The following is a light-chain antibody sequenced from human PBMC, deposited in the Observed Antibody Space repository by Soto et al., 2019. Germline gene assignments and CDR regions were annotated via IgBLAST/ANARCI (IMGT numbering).Light chain of an antibody. CDR2: RAS. CDR1: QSISTAY. V-gene: IGKV3-20*01. Sequence: EIVLTQSPGTLSLSPGERATLSCRASQSISTAYLTWYQQKPGQAPRLLIYRASNRATGIPDRFSGSESGTDFTLTISRLEPEDFAVYYCQQYDRLPITFGQGTRVEIK. CDR3: QQYDRLPIT. J-gene: IGKJ5*01.